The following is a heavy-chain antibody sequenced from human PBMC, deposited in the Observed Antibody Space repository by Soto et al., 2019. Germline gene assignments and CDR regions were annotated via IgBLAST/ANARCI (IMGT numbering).Heavy chain of an antibody. V-gene: IGHV5-51*01. CDR1: VYTFTNYW. CDR2: IYPGDSDT. Sequence: LKISCKGSVYTFTNYWIGWVRQMPGKGLEWMGIIYPGDSDTKYNPSLQGQVTISADKSITTTYLQWSSLKASDTAIHYCAASIFYYGMDVWGQGTTVTVSS. J-gene: IGHJ6*02. CDR3: AASIFYYGMDV.